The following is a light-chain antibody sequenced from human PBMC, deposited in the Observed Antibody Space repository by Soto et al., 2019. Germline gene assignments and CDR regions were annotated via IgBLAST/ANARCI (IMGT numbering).Light chain of an antibody. J-gene: IGKJ2*01. CDR1: QTISNY. Sequence: DIQMTQSPSSLSASVGDRVTITCRASQTISNYLNWYQQKPGTAPKLLTFAASRLQSGVPSRFIGSGSGTAFTLTISSLEPEDFATYYCQQSYTTPYTFGQGTKLEIK. CDR2: AAS. CDR3: QQSYTTPYT. V-gene: IGKV1-39*01.